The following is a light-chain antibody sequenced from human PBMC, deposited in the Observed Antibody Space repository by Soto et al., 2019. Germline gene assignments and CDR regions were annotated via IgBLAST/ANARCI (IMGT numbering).Light chain of an antibody. CDR3: SSYAGSNNVV. Sequence: QSALTQPPSASGSPGQSVTISCTGTSSDVGGYNYVSWYQQHPGKAPKLMIYEVSKRPSGGPDRFSGSKSGNTASLTVSGLQAEDEADYYGSSYAGSNNVVFGGGTKVTVL. CDR2: EVS. CDR1: SSDVGGYNY. J-gene: IGLJ2*01. V-gene: IGLV2-8*01.